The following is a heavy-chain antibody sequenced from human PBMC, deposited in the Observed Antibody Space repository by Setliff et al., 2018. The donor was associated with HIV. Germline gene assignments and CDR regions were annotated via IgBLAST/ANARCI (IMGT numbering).Heavy chain of an antibody. J-gene: IGHJ4*02. Sequence: PGGSLRLSCTASGFTFSSHAMSWVRQAPGKGLEWVSVISGSRSNSIHYADSVKGRFIISRDNAKNSLHLQMNSLRAEDTAVYYCARLGGAGPYWGQGTLVTVSS. CDR2: ISGSRSNSI. CDR3: ARLGGAGPY. D-gene: IGHD3-16*01. V-gene: IGHV3-48*04. CDR1: GFTFSSHA.